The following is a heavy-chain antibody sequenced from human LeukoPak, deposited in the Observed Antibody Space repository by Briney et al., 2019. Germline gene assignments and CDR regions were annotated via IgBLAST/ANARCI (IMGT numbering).Heavy chain of an antibody. CDR1: GYTFTSYY. V-gene: IGHV1-46*01. Sequence: EASVKVSCKVSGYTFTSYYMHWVRQAPGQGLEWMGIINPSGGSTSYAQKFQGRVTMTRDTSTSTVYMELSSLRSEDTAVYYCARVPNVDTAMVEFDYWGQGTLVTVSS. D-gene: IGHD5-18*01. CDR2: INPSGGST. J-gene: IGHJ4*02. CDR3: ARVPNVDTAMVEFDY.